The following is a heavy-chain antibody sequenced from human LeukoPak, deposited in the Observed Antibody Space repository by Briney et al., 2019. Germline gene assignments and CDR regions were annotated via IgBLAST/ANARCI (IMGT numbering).Heavy chain of an antibody. CDR2: IWYDGSNK. Sequence: GGSLRLSCAASGFTFSSYGMHWVRQAPGKGLEWVAVIWYDGSNKYYADSVKGRFTISRDNSKNTLYLQMSSLRAEDTPVYYCAKGGAAAGKNYYYYYMDVWGKGTTVTVSS. CDR3: AKGGAAAGKNYYYYYMDV. J-gene: IGHJ6*03. CDR1: GFTFSSYG. D-gene: IGHD6-13*01. V-gene: IGHV3-33*06.